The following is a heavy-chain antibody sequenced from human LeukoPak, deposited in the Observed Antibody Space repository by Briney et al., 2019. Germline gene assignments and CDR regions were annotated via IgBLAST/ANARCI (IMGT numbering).Heavy chain of an antibody. CDR1: GGSISSGGYY. CDR2: IYYSGST. J-gene: IGHJ5*02. V-gene: IGHV4-31*03. CDR3: ARGFWNYASLGLHNWFDP. D-gene: IGHD1-7*01. Sequence: PSETLSLTCTVSGGSISSGGYYWSWIRQHPGKGLEWIGYIYYSGSTYYNPSLKSRVTLSVDTSKNQFSLKLSSVTAADTAVYYCARGFWNYASLGLHNWFDPWGQGTLVTVSS.